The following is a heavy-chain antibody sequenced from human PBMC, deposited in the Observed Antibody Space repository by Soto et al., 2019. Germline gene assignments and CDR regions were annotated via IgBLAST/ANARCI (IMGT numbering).Heavy chain of an antibody. V-gene: IGHV4-59*08. J-gene: IGHJ5*02. CDR3: ARHLYGSGERFDP. Sequence: LSLTCTVSGGSISSYYWSWIRQPPGKGLEWIGYIYYSGSINYNPSLKSRVTISVDTSKNQFSLKLSSVTAADTAVYYCARHLYGSGERFDPWGQGTLVTVSS. CDR1: GGSISSYY. D-gene: IGHD3-10*01. CDR2: IYYSGSI.